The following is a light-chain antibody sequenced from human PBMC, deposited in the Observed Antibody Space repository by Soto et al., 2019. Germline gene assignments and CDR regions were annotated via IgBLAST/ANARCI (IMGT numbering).Light chain of an antibody. V-gene: IGLV2-14*01. CDR2: EVR. CDR3: TSYTSSSTYV. CDR1: SSDVDNYNY. J-gene: IGLJ1*01. Sequence: QSVLTQPASVSGSPGQSITISCTGTSSDVDNYNYVSWYQQYPGKAPKLMIYEVRKRPSGVSNRFSGSKSGTTASLTISGLQAEDEADYYCTSYTSSSTYVFGAGTQLTVL.